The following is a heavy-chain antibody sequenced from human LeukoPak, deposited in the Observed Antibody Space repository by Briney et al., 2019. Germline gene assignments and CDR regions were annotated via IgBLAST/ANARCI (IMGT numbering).Heavy chain of an antibody. Sequence: GGSLRLSCAASGLTFSNYWLTWVRQAPGQGLEWVANIKQDGSEKHYVDSVKGRFTISRDNAKNSLYLQMNSLRAEDTAVYYCARDRQIAYWGQGTLITVSS. CDR3: ARDRQIAY. CDR1: GLTFSNYW. J-gene: IGHJ4*02. CDR2: IKQDGSEK. V-gene: IGHV3-7*01.